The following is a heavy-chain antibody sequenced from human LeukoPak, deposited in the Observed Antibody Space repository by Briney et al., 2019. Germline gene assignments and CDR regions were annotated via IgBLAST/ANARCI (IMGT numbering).Heavy chain of an antibody. D-gene: IGHD3-22*01. CDR3: ARDTYYYDSSGPTAAY. CDR2: IYSGGST. J-gene: IGHJ4*02. V-gene: IGHV3-66*01. CDR1: GFTVSSNY. Sequence: GGSLRLSCAASGFTVSSNYMSWVRQAPGKGLEWVSVIYSGGSTYYADSVKGRFTISRDNSKNTLYLQMNSLRAEDTAVYYCARDTYYYDSSGPTAAYWGQGTLVTVSS.